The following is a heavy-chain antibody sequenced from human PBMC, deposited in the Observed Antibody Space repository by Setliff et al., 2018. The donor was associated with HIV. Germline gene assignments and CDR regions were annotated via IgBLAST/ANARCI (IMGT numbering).Heavy chain of an antibody. D-gene: IGHD6-19*01. J-gene: IGHJ4*02. CDR2: INPDGSTT. V-gene: IGHV3-74*01. CDR3: ARESLGGIAVAGGYDY. CDR1: GFPFSSYW. Sequence: PGGSLRLSCAASGFPFSSYWMSWVRQVPGKGLVYVSRINPDGSTTTYADSVKGRFTISRDNAMNTAYLQMNSLRGEDTAVYYCARESLGGIAVAGGYDYWGQGTLVTVSS.